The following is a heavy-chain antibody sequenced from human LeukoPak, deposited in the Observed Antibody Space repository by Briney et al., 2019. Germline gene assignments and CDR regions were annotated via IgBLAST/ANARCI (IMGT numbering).Heavy chain of an antibody. CDR3: AKQPRGYSYGYLYYYYYGMDV. J-gene: IGHJ6*02. D-gene: IGHD5-18*01. V-gene: IGHV3-9*01. Sequence: PGGSLRLSCAASGFTFDDYAVHWVRQAPGKGLEWVSGISWNSGSIGYADSVKGRFTISRDNAKNSLYLQMNSLRAEDTALYYCAKQPRGYSYGYLYYYYYGMDVWGQGTTVTVSS. CDR2: ISWNSGSI. CDR1: GFTFDDYA.